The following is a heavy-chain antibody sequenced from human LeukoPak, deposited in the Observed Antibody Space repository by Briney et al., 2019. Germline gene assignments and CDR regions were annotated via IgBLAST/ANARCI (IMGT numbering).Heavy chain of an antibody. V-gene: IGHV3-23*01. D-gene: IGHD2-2*01. CDR3: AKGGGSTTFFPDSLFDY. J-gene: IGHJ4*02. CDR2: ISGNGGST. Sequence: PGGSLRLSCAASGFTFSSYAMSWVRRAPGKGLEWVSAISGNGGSTYYADSVQGRFTISRDNSKNTLFLQMNSLRVEDTAVYYCAKGGGSTTFFPDSLFDYWGQGTQVSVSS. CDR1: GFTFSSYA.